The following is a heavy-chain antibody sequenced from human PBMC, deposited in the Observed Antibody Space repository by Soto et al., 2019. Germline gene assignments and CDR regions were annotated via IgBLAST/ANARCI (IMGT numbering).Heavy chain of an antibody. J-gene: IGHJ6*02. CDR1: GFTVSSNY. CDR3: ARTPRESGSYYYHGLDV. Sequence: GSLRLSCAASGFTVSSNYMNWVRQAPGKGLEWVSVIYSAGNKYYADSVKGRFTISRDNSENTLYLQMHSLRAEDTAVYYCARTPRESGSYYYHGLDVWGQGTTVTV. CDR2: IYSAGNK. V-gene: IGHV3-53*01. D-gene: IGHD1-26*01.